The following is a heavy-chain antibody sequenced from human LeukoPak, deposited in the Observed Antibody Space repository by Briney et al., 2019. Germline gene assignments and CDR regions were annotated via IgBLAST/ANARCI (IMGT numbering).Heavy chain of an antibody. CDR2: INHRAKP. CDR1: GGSFSGYY. J-gene: IGHJ6*01. V-gene: IGHV4-34*01. Sequence: PSETLSLICGVSGGSFSGYYWRCIRQRAGKGREWIAVINHRAKPNYNSSLKSRASISIETSKRQFSLHLSSVTAADTAVYFCARLKLRYFEWNDSVDYGMGVWGKGTTVIVSS. D-gene: IGHD3-9*01. CDR3: ARLKLRYFEWNDSVDYGMGV.